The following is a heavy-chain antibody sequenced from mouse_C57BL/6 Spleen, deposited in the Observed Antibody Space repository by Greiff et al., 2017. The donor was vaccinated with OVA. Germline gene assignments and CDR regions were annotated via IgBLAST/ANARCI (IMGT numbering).Heavy chain of an antibody. CDR3: ARGFCYGNSPPSAMDY. J-gene: IGHJ4*01. CDR2: IYPGDGDT. D-gene: IGHD2-1*01. CDR1: GYAFSSSW. Sequence: QVQLKQSGPELVKPGASVKISCKASGYAFSSSWMNWVKQRPGKGLEWIGRIYPGDGDTNYNGKFKGKATLTADKSSSTTYMQLSSLTSEESAVYFCARGFCYGNSPPSAMDYWGQGTSVTVSS. V-gene: IGHV1-82*01.